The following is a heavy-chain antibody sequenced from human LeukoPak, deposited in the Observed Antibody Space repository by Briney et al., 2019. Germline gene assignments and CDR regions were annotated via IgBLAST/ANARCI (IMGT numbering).Heavy chain of an antibody. CDR1: GYTFTSYG. V-gene: IGHV1-18*01. Sequence: GASVKVSCKASGYTFTSYGISWVRQAPGQGLEWMGWISAYNGNTNYAQKLQGRVTMTTDTSTSTAYMELRSLRSDDTAVYYCARVFGVATDYYMDVWGKGTTVTVSS. CDR3: ARVFGVATDYYMDV. J-gene: IGHJ6*03. D-gene: IGHD3-3*01. CDR2: ISAYNGNT.